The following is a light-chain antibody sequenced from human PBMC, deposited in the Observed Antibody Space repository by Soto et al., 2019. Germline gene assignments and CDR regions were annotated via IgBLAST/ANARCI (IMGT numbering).Light chain of an antibody. J-gene: IGLJ2*01. CDR1: TSDLGGYNY. CDR2: EVN. V-gene: IGLV2-8*01. CDR3: TSYAGTNNHVI. Sequence: QSALTQPPSASGSPGQSVTISCTGPTSDLGGYNYVSWFQQHPGKAPKLMIYEVNKRPSGVPDRFSGSKSGNTASLTVSGLQDEDEADYYCTSYAGTNNHVIFGGGTKLTVL.